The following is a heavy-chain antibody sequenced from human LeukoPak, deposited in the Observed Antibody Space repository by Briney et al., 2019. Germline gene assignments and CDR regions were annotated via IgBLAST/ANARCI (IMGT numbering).Heavy chain of an antibody. J-gene: IGHJ4*02. D-gene: IGHD3-10*01. Sequence: GGSLRLTCAASGFTVSSNYMSWVRQAPGKGLEWVSVIYSGGSTYYADSVKGRFTISRDNSKNTLYLQMNSLRAEDTDVYYCARVTMVRGFDYWGQGTLVTVSS. V-gene: IGHV3-66*01. CDR1: GFTVSSNY. CDR3: ARVTMVRGFDY. CDR2: IYSGGST.